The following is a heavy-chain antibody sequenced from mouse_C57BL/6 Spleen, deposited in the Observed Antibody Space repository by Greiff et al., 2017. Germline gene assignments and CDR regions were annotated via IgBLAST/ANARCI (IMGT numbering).Heavy chain of an antibody. V-gene: IGHV1-80*01. CDR2: IYPGDGAT. D-gene: IGHD1-1*01. CDR3: ARDGPTVGAMDY. CDR1: GYAFSSYW. Sequence: VQLQESGAELVKPGASVKISCKASGYAFSSYWMNWVKQRPGKGLEWIGQIYPGDGATNYNGKFKGKATLTADKSSSTAYMQLSSLTSEDSAFYFCARDGPTVGAMDYWGQGTSVTVSS. J-gene: IGHJ4*01.